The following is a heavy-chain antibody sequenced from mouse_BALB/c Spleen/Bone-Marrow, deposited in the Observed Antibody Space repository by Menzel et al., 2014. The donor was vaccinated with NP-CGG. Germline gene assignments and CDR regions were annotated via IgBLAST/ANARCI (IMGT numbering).Heavy chain of an antibody. V-gene: IGHV3-8*02. CDR1: GDSITSGY. D-gene: IGHD2-4*01. J-gene: IGHJ4*01. CDR3: ASGGPNMITYDAMDY. Sequence: VQLQQSGPSLVKPSQTLSLTCSVTGDSITSGYWNWIRKFPANKLEYMGYINFSGSTYYNPSLKSRISITRDTSKNQNYLQLNSVTTEDTATYYCASGGPNMITYDAMDYWGQGTSVAVSS. CDR2: INFSGST.